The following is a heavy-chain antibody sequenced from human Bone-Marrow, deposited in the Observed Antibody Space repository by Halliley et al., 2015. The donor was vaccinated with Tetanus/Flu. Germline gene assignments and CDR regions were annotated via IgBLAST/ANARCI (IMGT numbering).Heavy chain of an antibody. Sequence: SLRLSCTGSGFSFGDYAMSWVRQAPGKGLEWVGYIRSKDYGGTTEYAASVKGRFTVSRDDSKSIAYLQTNSLKTEDTAVYYCTRDRGEDAGYGCAWYQNAFAIWGQGSMVTVSS. V-gene: IGHV3-49*04. CDR2: IRSKDYGGTT. D-gene: IGHD6-19*01. CDR3: TRDRGEDAGYGCAWYQNAFAI. J-gene: IGHJ3*02. CDR1: GFSFGDYA.